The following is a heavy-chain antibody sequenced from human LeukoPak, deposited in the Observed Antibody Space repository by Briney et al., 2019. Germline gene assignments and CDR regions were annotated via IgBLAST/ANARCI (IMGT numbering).Heavy chain of an antibody. CDR3: ARHDGDGYNSSGHDAFDI. CDR1: GFTFSSYS. V-gene: IGHV3-21*01. Sequence: GGSLRLSCAASGFTFSSYSMNWVRQAPGKGLEWVSSISSSSSYIYYADSVKGRFTISRDNAKNSLYLQMNSLRAEDTAVYYCARHDGDGYNSSGHDAFDIWGQGTMVTVSS. D-gene: IGHD5-24*01. J-gene: IGHJ3*02. CDR2: ISSSSSYI.